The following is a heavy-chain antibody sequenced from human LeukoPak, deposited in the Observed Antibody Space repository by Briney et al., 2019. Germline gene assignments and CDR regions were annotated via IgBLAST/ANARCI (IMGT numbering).Heavy chain of an antibody. Sequence: SETVSLTCTVSGGSVSSGSYYWSWIRQPPGKGLEWIGYIYYGGSTNYNPSLKSRVTISVDTSKNQFSLKLSSVTAADTAVYYCAASSGWLLDYWGQGTLVTVSS. CDR3: AASSGWLLDY. CDR1: GGSVSSGSYY. D-gene: IGHD6-19*01. V-gene: IGHV4-61*01. CDR2: IYYGGST. J-gene: IGHJ4*02.